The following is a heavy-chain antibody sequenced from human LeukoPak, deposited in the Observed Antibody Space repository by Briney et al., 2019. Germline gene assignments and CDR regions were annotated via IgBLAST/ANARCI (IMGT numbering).Heavy chain of an antibody. Sequence: GGSLRLSCAASGFTFSTYAIHWVRQAPGKGLEWMAVISYDGSNEYYADSVKGRFTTSRDNSKSTLYLQMNSLRAEDTALYYCARAPLPYTSSPQDYWGQGTLVTASS. CDR3: ARAPLPYTSSPQDY. J-gene: IGHJ4*02. CDR1: GFTFSTYA. D-gene: IGHD6-6*01. CDR2: ISYDGSNE. V-gene: IGHV3-30-3*01.